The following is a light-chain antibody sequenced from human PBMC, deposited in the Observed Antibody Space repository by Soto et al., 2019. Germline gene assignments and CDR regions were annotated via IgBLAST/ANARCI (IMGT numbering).Light chain of an antibody. CDR2: GVS. CDR3: SSYRAYTTLWV. Sequence: QSALTQPASVSGSPGQSITISCTGTGSDVGNYNYVSWYQHHPGKAPKLIIYGVSNRPSGGSNRFSGSKSGNAASLTISGLQAEDEADYYCSSYRAYTTLWVFGGGTKLTVL. J-gene: IGLJ3*02. V-gene: IGLV2-14*01. CDR1: GSDVGNYNY.